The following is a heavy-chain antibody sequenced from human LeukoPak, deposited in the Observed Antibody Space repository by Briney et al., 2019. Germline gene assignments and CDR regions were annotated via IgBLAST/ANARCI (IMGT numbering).Heavy chain of an antibody. CDR2: INPNTGGT. CDR1: GYTFTDYY. D-gene: IGHD3-22*01. CDR3: ARGSYYYTSSGYYSDY. V-gene: IGHV1-2*06. J-gene: IGHJ4*02. Sequence: GASVKVSCKASGYTFTDYYMHWVRQAPGQGLGWMGRINPNTGGTDYAQRFQGRVTMTRDTSISTAYMELSRLRSDDTALYYCARGSYYYTSSGYYSDYWGQGTLVTVSS.